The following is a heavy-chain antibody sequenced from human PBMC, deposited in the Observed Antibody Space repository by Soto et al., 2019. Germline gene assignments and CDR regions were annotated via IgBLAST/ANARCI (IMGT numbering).Heavy chain of an antibody. CDR2: IIPILGIA. Sequence: ASVKVSCKASGGTFSSYAISWVRQAPGQGLAWMGGIIPILGIANYAQKFQGRVTITADKSTSTAFMELSSLRSEDTAVYYCARASRDIVVVPAAGGYYYGMDVWGQGTTVTVSS. V-gene: IGHV1-69*10. CDR3: ARASRDIVVVPAAGGYYYGMDV. D-gene: IGHD2-2*01. CDR1: GGTFSSYA. J-gene: IGHJ6*02.